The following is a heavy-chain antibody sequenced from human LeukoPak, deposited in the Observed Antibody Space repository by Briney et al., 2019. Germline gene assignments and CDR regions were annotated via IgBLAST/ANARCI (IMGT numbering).Heavy chain of an antibody. CDR2: IKQDGSEK. D-gene: IGHD3-22*01. CDR3: AKVDGVTSTSFDY. Sequence: GGSLRLSCAASGFTFSSYWMSWVRQAPGKGLEWVANIKQDGSEKYYVDSVKGRFTISRDNAKNPLYLQMNSLRAEDTAVYYCAKVDGVTSTSFDYWGQGTLVTVSS. CDR1: GFTFSSYW. J-gene: IGHJ4*02. V-gene: IGHV3-7*01.